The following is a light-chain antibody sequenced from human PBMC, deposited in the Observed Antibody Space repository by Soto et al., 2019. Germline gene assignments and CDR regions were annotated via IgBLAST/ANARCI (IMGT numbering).Light chain of an antibody. V-gene: IGKV3-20*01. J-gene: IGKJ1*01. CDR1: QSVSSSY. CDR2: GAS. Sequence: EIVLTQSPGTLSLSPVERATLSCRASQSVSSSYLAWYQQKPGQAPRLLIYGASSRATGIPHRFSGSGSGTDFTLTISRLEPEDFAVYYCQQYGSPWTFGQGTKVEIK. CDR3: QQYGSPWT.